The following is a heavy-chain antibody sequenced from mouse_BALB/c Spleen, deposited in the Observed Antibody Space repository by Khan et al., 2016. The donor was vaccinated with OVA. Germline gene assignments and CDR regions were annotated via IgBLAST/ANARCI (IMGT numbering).Heavy chain of an antibody. D-gene: IGHD2-1*01. V-gene: IGHV2-9*02. CDR3: ARDDGNYVDVMDY. Sequence: QVQLKQSGPGLVAPSQSLSINCTVSGFTLISYGVHWVRQSPGKGLEWLGIIWAGGSTNYNSALMARLSISKDNSKSQVFLKMNSVQTDDTAMYXCARDDGNYVDVMDYWGQGTSVTVSS. CDR2: IWAGGST. J-gene: IGHJ4*01. CDR1: GFTLISYG.